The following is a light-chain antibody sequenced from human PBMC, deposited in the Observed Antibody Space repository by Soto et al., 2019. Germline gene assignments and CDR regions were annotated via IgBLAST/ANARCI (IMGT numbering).Light chain of an antibody. CDR3: QQYICWPLT. Sequence: EIVMTQSPATLSVSPGERATLSCRASQSVSSNLAWYQQKPGQAPSLLIYGASTRATGTPARFSGSGSGTEFTLTISSLQSEDFAVYYCQQYICWPLTFGGGTKVEIK. V-gene: IGKV3-15*01. CDR2: GAS. J-gene: IGKJ4*01. CDR1: QSVSSN.